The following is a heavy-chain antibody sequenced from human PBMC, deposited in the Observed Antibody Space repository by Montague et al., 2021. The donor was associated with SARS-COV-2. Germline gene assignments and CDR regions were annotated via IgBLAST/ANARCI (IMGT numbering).Heavy chain of an antibody. D-gene: IGHD3-22*01. Sequence: SETVSLTCTVAGGSISSYYWSWIRQPPGKGLEWIGYIYYSGSNNXKPSRRGGVTISVDTSKNQFSLKLSSVTATDTPVYYCARVPPVGDDSSGYYSGGFDYWGQGTMVTVSS. V-gene: IGHV4-59*01. CDR3: ARVPPVGDDSSGYYSGGFDY. CDR1: GGSISSYY. J-gene: IGHJ4*02. CDR2: IYYSGSN.